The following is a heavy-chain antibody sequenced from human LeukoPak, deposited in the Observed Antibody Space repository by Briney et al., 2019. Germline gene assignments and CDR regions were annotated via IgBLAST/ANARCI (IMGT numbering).Heavy chain of an antibody. Sequence: SETLSLXCTXSXGXISSYYWSWIRQPPGKGLEWIGYIYYSGSTNYNPSLKSRVTISVDTSKNQFSLKLSSVTAADTAVYYCAAAAAGTEYWGQGTLVTVSS. CDR3: AAAAAGTEY. CDR2: IYYSGST. J-gene: IGHJ4*02. D-gene: IGHD6-13*01. CDR1: XGXISSYY. V-gene: IGHV4-59*08.